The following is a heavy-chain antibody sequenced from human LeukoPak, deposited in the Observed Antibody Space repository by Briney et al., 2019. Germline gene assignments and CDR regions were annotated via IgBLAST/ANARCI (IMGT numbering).Heavy chain of an antibody. CDR3: ARGDCSSASCPPHYYYMDV. Sequence: SETPSLTCTVSGGSISPYYWSWIRQPPGKGLEWIGNIYHIGSTNYNPSLKSRVTISVDMSKNQVSLKLSSVTAADTAVYYCARGDCSSASCPPHYYYMDVWGKGTTVTVSS. V-gene: IGHV4-59*01. CDR1: GGSISPYY. J-gene: IGHJ6*03. D-gene: IGHD2-2*01. CDR2: IYHIGST.